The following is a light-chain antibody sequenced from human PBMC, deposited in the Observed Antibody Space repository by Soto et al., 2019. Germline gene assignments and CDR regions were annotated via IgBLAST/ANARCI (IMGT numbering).Light chain of an antibody. CDR1: QGINNY. CDR2: ATS. V-gene: IGKV1-16*01. CDR3: QQYNTYPRS. Sequence: DIQMTQSPSSLSASVGDRVTITCRASQGINNYLAWFQQKPGKAPTSLIYATSSLQSGVPSRFSGSGSGTDFTLTISNLQPEDFATYYCQQYNTYPRSFGQGTKVEMK. J-gene: IGKJ1*01.